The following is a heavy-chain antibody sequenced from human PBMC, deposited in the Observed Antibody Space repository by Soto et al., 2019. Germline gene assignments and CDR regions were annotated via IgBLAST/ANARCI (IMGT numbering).Heavy chain of an antibody. V-gene: IGHV5-51*01. CDR2: IYPGDSDT. Sequence: PGESLKSSCKGSGYSFTNYWIGWVRQKPGKGLEWMGIIYPGDSDTRYSPSFQGQVTISADKSISTAYLQWSSLKASDTAMYYCARQGGKGSVTTRYYYYYGMDVWGQGTTVTVSS. CDR1: GYSFTNYW. J-gene: IGHJ6*02. D-gene: IGHD4-17*01. CDR3: ARQGGKGSVTTRYYYYYGMDV.